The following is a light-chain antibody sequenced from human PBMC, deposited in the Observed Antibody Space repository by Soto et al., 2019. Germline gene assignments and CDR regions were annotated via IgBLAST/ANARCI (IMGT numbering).Light chain of an antibody. V-gene: IGKV1-5*03. CDR2: RAS. J-gene: IGKJ2*01. CDR3: QQYNNYPYT. CDR1: QSIRMW. Sequence: DLQMTQSPSTLSASIGDRVTITCRASQSIRMWLAWYQQKPGKAPKLLIYRASTLESGVPSRFSGSGSGTEFNLTISSLQPDDFATYYCQQYNNYPYTFGQGTKLEI.